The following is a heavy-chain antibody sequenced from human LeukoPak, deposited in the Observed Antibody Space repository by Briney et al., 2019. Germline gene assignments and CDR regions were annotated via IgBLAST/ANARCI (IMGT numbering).Heavy chain of an antibody. V-gene: IGHV1-69*04. J-gene: IGHJ6*02. CDR2: IIPILGIA. CDR1: GGTFSSYA. CDR3: ARDEIRYYDSSGYYDGMDV. Sequence: SVKVSCKASGGTFSSYAISWVRRAPGQGLEWMGRIIPILGIANYAQKFQGRVTITADKSTSTAYMELSSLRSEDTAVYYCARDEIRYYDSSGYYDGMDVWGQGTTVTVSS. D-gene: IGHD3-22*01.